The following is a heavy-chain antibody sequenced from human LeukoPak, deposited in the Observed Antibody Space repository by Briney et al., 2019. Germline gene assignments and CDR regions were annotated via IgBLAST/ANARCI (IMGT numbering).Heavy chain of an antibody. J-gene: IGHJ4*02. CDR3: ARDPGDYYDIHEYHYFDY. Sequence: GGSLRLSCAASGFTFSSYSMNWVRQAPGKGLEWVSSISSSSSYIYYADSVKGRFTISRDNAKNSLYLQMNSLRAEDTAVYYCARDPGDYYDIHEYHYFDYWGQGTLVTVSS. V-gene: IGHV3-21*01. CDR2: ISSSSSYI. D-gene: IGHD3-22*01. CDR1: GFTFSSYS.